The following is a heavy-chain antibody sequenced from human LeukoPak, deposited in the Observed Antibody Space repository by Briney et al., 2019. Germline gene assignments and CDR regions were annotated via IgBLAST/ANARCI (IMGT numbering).Heavy chain of an antibody. V-gene: IGHV5-51*01. CDR2: IYPGDSDT. CDR1: GYSFTSYW. D-gene: IGHD6-19*01. J-gene: IGHJ4*02. Sequence: GESLKISCKGSGYSFTSYWIGWVRQMPGKGLEWMGIIYPGDSDTRYSPSFQGQVTISADKSISTAYLQWSGLKASDTAMYYCASSWLDGADNPYAFDYWGQGTLVTVSS. CDR3: ASSWLDGADNPYAFDY.